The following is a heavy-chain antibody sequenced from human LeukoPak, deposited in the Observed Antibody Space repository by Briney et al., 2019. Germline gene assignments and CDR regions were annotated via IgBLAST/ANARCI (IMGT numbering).Heavy chain of an antibody. CDR2: ISGSGSTI. Sequence: PGGSLRLSCAASGFTFSDYYMSWIRQAPGKGLEWVSYISGSGSTIYYADSVKGRFTISRDNAKNSLYLQMNSLRAEDTAVYARDIVVVVAAPYYYYGMDVWGQGTTVTVSS. CDR1: GFTFSDYY. CDR3: DIVVVVAAPYYYYGMDV. J-gene: IGHJ6*02. V-gene: IGHV3-11*01. D-gene: IGHD2-15*01.